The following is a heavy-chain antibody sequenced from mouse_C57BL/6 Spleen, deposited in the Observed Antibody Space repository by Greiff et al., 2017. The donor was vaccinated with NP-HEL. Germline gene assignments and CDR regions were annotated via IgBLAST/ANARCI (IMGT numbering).Heavy chain of an antibody. D-gene: IGHD1-1*01. CDR2: INPSNGGT. CDR1: GYTFTSYW. J-gene: IGHJ1*03. Sequence: QVQLKQPGTELVKPGASGYTFTSYWMHWVKQRPGQGLEWIGNINPSNGGTNYNEKFKSKATLTVDKSSSTAYMQLSSLTSEDSAVYYCARFITTVVATRWYFDVWGTGTTVTVSS. V-gene: IGHV1-53*01. CDR3: ARFITTVVATRWYFDV.